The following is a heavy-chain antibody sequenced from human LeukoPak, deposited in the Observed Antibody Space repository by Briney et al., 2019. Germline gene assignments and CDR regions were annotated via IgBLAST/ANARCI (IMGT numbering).Heavy chain of an antibody. CDR3: AKAHHGDYFFYFDY. V-gene: IGHV3-23*01. CDR2: ISVSDGST. CDR1: GFTFDKAW. J-gene: IGHJ4*02. Sequence: GGSLRLSCAASGFTFDKAWMTWVRQAPGKGLEWVSAISVSDGSTYYADSVKGRFTISRDNSKNTLYLQMNSLRAEDTAVYYCAKAHHGDYFFYFDYWGQGTLVTVSS. D-gene: IGHD4-17*01.